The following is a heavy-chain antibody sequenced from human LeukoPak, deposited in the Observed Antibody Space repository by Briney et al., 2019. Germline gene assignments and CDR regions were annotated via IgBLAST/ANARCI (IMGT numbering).Heavy chain of an antibody. D-gene: IGHD1-26*01. V-gene: IGHV3-48*03. CDR3: ATQVGDGGYFDY. Sequence: GGSLRLSCAASGFTFSSYEMNWVRQAPGKGLEWVSYISSSDSTIYYADSVKGRFTISRDNAKNSLYLQMNSLRAEDTAVYYCATQVGDGGYFDYWGQGTLVTVSS. CDR2: ISSSDSTI. J-gene: IGHJ4*02. CDR1: GFTFSSYE.